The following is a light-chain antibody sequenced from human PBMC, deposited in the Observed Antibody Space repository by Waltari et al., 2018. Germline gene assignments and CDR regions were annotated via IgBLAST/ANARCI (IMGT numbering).Light chain of an antibody. CDR1: QTVRTY. CDR3: QQRANWPYT. Sequence: EIMLTQSPATLSLSPGERATLACRASQTVRTYLAWYQQKPGQAPRLLILDASSRATGIPAKFSGSGSWTDFTLTVSNLEPEDFAVYYCQQRANWPYTFGQGTRVEI. V-gene: IGKV3-11*01. J-gene: IGKJ2*01. CDR2: DAS.